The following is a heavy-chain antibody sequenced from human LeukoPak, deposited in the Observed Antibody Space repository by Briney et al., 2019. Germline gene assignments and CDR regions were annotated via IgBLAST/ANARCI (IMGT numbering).Heavy chain of an antibody. CDR3: AKEGACGGGRCGNWGYYYMDL. V-gene: IGHV3-23*01. Sequence: GGSLRLSCAASGLTFSSYAMNWVRQAPGKGLEWVSGISGSGGNTYYADSVKGRITISRDNSKNTLYVQMNSLRAEDTAVYYCAKEGACGGGRCGNWGYYYMDLWGKGTRVTVS. D-gene: IGHD4-23*01. CDR2: ISGSGGNT. CDR1: GLTFSSYA. J-gene: IGHJ6*03.